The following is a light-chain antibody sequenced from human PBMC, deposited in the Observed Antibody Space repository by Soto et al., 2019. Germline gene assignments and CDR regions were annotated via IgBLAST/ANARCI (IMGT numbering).Light chain of an antibody. CDR3: QQYNNWWT. CDR1: HSVSSN. V-gene: IGKV3-15*01. CDR2: GAS. J-gene: IGKJ1*01. Sequence: EIVMPQSPATLSVSLGERATLSFRASHSVSSNLAWYQQKPGQAPRLLIYGASTRATGIPARFSGSGSGTEFTLTISSLQSEDFAVYYCQQYNNWWTFGQGTKVDIK.